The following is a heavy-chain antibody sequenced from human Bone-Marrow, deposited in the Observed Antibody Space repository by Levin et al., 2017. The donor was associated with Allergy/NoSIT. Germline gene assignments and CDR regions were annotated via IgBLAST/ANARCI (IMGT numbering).Heavy chain of an antibody. J-gene: IGHJ4*02. V-gene: IGHV4-59*01. Sequence: SETRSLTCSVSGGSITSYYWNWIRQPPGKGLEWIGYIYYSGSTTYNPSLKSRVTISVDTSKNQFSLRLSSVTAADTAVYYCARDRSAGGFDSWGQGTLVTVSS. CDR3: ARDRSAGGFDS. CDR2: IYYSGST. D-gene: IGHD3-3*01. CDR1: GGSITSYY.